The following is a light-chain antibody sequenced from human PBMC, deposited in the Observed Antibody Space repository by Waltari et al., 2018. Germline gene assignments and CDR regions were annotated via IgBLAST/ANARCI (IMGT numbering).Light chain of an antibody. J-gene: IGKJ4*01. CDR2: GAS. CDR1: QSVSHSN. CDR3: QQYAGSPIT. Sequence: TQSPGTLSLSPGERATLSCRATQSVSHSNLAWYQQKGGQAPRLLIYGASSRATGIPDRFSGSGSGTDFTLSISRLEPEDYGVYYCQQYAGSPITFGGGTKVEI. V-gene: IGKV3-20*01.